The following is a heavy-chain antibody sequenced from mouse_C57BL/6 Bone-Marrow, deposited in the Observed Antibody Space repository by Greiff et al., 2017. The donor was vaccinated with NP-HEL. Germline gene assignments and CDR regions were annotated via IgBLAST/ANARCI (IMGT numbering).Heavy chain of an antibody. CDR2: ISDGGSYT. Sequence: EVMLVESGGGLVKPGGSLKLSCAASGFTFSSYAMSWVRQTPEKRLEWVATISDGGSYTYYPDNVKGRFTISRDKAKNNLYLQMSHLKSEDTAMYYCARGALNYDGSRGWFAYWGQGTLVTVSA. D-gene: IGHD1-1*01. CDR1: GFTFSSYA. CDR3: ARGALNYDGSRGWFAY. J-gene: IGHJ3*01. V-gene: IGHV5-4*03.